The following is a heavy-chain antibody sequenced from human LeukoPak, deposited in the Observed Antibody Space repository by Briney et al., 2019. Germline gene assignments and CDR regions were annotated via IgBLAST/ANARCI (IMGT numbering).Heavy chain of an antibody. J-gene: IGHJ5*02. CDR2: IYYSGTT. Sequence: PSETLSLTCTVSGDSINDYYWTWIRQPPGKRLEWIGYIYYSGTTTYNPSLGSRVTISLDTSKNQFSLTLTSVTAADTAVYYCARRFCSSASCHRTFNYFDPWGQGILVTVSS. V-gene: IGHV4-59*12. CDR1: GDSINDYY. D-gene: IGHD2-2*01. CDR3: ARRFCSSASCHRTFNYFDP.